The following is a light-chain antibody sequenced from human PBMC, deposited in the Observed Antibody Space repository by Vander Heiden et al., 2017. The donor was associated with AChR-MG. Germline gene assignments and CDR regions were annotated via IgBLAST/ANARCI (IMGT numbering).Light chain of an antibody. V-gene: IGLV3-1*01. CDR1: TLGEKY. J-gene: IGLJ3*02. Sequence: SYELPQPPSVSGSPVPTARLTCSANTLGEKYISWFQQNPGQSLLWVMSKDDKRPAGIPDRFSGSNAGDTATLTITGTQARDDDYYYCQAGNNGAWVFGGGTKLTVL. CDR2: KDD. CDR3: QAGNNGAWV.